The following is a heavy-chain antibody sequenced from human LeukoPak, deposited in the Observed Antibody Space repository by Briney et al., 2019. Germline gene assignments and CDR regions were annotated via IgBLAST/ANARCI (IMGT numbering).Heavy chain of an antibody. CDR2: IYYSGST. CDR3: ARGAQYYCGSAYYYMDV. D-gene: IGHD3-10*01. V-gene: IGHV4-59*01. J-gene: IGHJ6*03. CDR1: NVSISSYY. Sequence: SETLSLTCTGSNVSISSYYWSWIRQPPGKGREWMGYIYYSGSTNYNPSLKSRVTISVDTSKNQFYQKLSSVTAAETAVYYCARGAQYYCGSAYYYMDVWGKGTMVTISS.